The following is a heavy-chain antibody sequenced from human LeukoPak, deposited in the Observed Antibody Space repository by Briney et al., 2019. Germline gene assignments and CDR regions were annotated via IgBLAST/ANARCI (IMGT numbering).Heavy chain of an antibody. CDR3: ARIPTNAVPSAHNGFDI. J-gene: IGHJ3*02. D-gene: IGHD6-19*01. CDR1: GGSIGSTNYY. CDR2: IYYSGST. V-gene: IGHV4-39*01. Sequence: SETLSLTCTVSGGSIGSTNYYWGWIRQPPGKGLEWIANIYYSGSTYYNPSLKSRVTISVDTSKNQFSLKLNSVTAADTAIYYCARIPTNAVPSAHNGFDIWGQGTMLTVSS.